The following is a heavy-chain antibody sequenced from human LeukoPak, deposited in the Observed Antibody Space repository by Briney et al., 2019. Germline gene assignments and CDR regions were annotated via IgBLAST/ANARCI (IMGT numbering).Heavy chain of an antibody. J-gene: IGHJ5*02. V-gene: IGHV3-23*01. Sequence: GGSLRLSCAASGFTFSSYAMSWVRQAPGKGLEWVSAISSSGGSTYYADSVKGRFTISRDNSKNTLYLQMNSLRAEDTAVYYCAKDHSGYSSGWYYWFDPWGQGTLVTVSS. D-gene: IGHD6-19*01. CDR2: ISSSGGST. CDR3: AKDHSGYSSGWYYWFDP. CDR1: GFTFSSYA.